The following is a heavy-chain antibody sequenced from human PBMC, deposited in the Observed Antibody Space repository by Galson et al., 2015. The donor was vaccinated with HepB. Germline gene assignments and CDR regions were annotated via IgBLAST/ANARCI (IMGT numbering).Heavy chain of an antibody. J-gene: IGHJ4*02. Sequence: SLRLSCAASGFTFSSYWMHWVRQAPGKGLVWVSRVNSDGSSTSYADSVKGRFTISRDNAKNTLYLQMNSLRAEDTAVYYCTSSSLAMDFAYWGQGTLVTVSS. D-gene: IGHD6-6*01. CDR3: TSSSLAMDFAY. CDR2: VNSDGSST. V-gene: IGHV3-74*01. CDR1: GFTFSSYW.